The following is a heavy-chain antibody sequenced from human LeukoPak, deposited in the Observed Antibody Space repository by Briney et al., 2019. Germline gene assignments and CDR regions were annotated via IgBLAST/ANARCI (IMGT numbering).Heavy chain of an antibody. V-gene: IGHV3-9*01. CDR1: GFTFSSYA. CDR2: ISWNSGSI. D-gene: IGHD6-19*01. J-gene: IGHJ3*02. CDR3: AKGLSDWYTDAFDI. Sequence: QPGGSLRLSCAASGFTFSSYAMSWVRQTPGKGLEWVSGISWNSGSIGYADSVKGRFTISRDNAKNSLYLQMNSLRTEDTALYYCAKGLSDWYTDAFDIWGQGTMVTVSS.